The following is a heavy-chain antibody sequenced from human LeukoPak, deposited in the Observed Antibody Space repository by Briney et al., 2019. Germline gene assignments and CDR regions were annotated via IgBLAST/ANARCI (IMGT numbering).Heavy chain of an antibody. CDR3: VKEVTGYGYFDY. D-gene: IGHD2-2*03. CDR2: LNGGRT. Sequence: PGGSLRLSCVASGVTLSNYAMSWVRQAPGKGLEWIAALNGGRTFFQDSVRGRFTISRDNSKNTLYLQLNSLRGDDTAVYCVKEVTGYGYFDYWGRGPLVTVSS. V-gene: IGHV3-23*01. J-gene: IGHJ4*02. CDR1: GVTLSNYA.